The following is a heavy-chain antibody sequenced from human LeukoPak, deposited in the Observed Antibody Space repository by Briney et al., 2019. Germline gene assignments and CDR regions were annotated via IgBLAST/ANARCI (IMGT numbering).Heavy chain of an antibody. CDR2: ISSSGTYT. Sequence: GGSLSLSCAASGFTFSDYYMNWIRQAPGKGLEWVPYISSSGTYTNYADSVRGRFTISRDNAKNSLYLQMNNLRAEDTAVYYCARGKQQLALFDYWGQGTLVTVSS. CDR1: GFTFSDYY. CDR3: ARGKQQLALFDY. D-gene: IGHD6-13*01. V-gene: IGHV3-11*06. J-gene: IGHJ4*02.